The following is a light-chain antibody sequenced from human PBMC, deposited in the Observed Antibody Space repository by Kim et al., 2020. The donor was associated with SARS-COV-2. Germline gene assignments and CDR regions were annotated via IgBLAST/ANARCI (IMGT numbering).Light chain of an antibody. Sequence: ALGQTGRIKCQGDRPKNLYASWYQQKHRQAPVVVSYGRNDRPSGIPDRFSGSNSGNTASLTITGAQAEDEANYYCNSRDSSGNHLVFGGGTQLTVL. CDR1: RPKNLY. CDR3: NSRDSSGNHLV. V-gene: IGLV3-19*01. CDR2: GRN. J-gene: IGLJ3*02.